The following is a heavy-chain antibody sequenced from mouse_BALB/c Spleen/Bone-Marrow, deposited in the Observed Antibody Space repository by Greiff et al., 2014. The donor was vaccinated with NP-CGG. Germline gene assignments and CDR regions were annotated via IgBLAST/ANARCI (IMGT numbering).Heavy chain of an antibody. V-gene: IGHV1-14*01. Sequence: VQLQQPGPELVKPGASVKMSCKASGYTFTSYILHWVKQKPGQGLEWIGYINPYNDGTKYNEKFKGKATLTSDKFSSATYMEPSSLTSEDSAVYYCARGRCHYFDYWGQGTTLTVSS. CDR2: INPYNDGT. J-gene: IGHJ2*01. CDR1: GYTFTSYI. CDR3: ARGRCHYFDY.